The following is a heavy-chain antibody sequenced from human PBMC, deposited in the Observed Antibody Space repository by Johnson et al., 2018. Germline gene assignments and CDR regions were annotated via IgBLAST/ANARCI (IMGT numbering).Heavy chain of an antibody. CDR1: GFTFGDYA. CDR2: IRSNAYGGTT. D-gene: IGHD1-7*01. J-gene: IGHJ6*02. Sequence: VQLVQSGGGLVKAGRSLRLSCTASGFTFGDYAMSWFRSAPGKGLEWVGFIRSNAYGGTTAYAASVKGRFTISRDDSKSSAYLQMKRLKTEDTAVYYCTRTGTTKNYYYGMDVWGQGTTVTVSS. V-gene: IGHV3-49*05. CDR3: TRTGTTKNYYYGMDV.